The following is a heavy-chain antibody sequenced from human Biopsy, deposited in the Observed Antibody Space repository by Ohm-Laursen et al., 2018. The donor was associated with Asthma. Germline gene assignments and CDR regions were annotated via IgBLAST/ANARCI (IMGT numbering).Heavy chain of an antibody. J-gene: IGHJ6*02. CDR3: ARMITMIQAANYYSYAMDV. D-gene: IGHD3-22*01. CDR1: GDSINSGGFS. Sequence: TLSLTCTVSGDSINSGGFSWDWIRQPPGEGLGGVGYLFHSGATYYNPSLKGRVTISVDRSKRQFSLKVNSVTAADTAVYYCARMITMIQAANYYSYAMDVWGQGTTVTVSS. CDR2: LFHSGAT. V-gene: IGHV4-30-2*01.